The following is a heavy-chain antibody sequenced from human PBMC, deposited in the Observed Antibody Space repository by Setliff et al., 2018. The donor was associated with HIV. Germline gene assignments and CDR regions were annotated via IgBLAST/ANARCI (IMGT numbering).Heavy chain of an antibody. Sequence: QPGGSLRLSCAASGFTFSSYEMNWVRQAPGKGLEWVSYISSSDSTIYYAESVKGRFTISRDDAKNSLYLQMNSLRAEDTAVYYCARTEYYYDSSGYTWYFDLWGRGTLVTVSS. CDR3: ARTEYYYDSSGYTWYFDL. CDR1: GFTFSSYE. CDR2: ISSSDSTI. D-gene: IGHD3-22*01. V-gene: IGHV3-48*03. J-gene: IGHJ2*01.